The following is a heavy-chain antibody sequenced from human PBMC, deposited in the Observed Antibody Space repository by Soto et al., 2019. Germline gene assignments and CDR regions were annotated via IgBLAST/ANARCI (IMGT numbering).Heavy chain of an antibody. Sequence: SETLSLTCTVSGGSISSYYWTWIRQPAGKGLEWIGRTHISGSTDYNSSLRTRVTMSVDTSQNQLSLKLTSVTAADTSMYYCARCGTMSLKVLDFWGQGTLVTVSS. CDR1: GGSISSYY. D-gene: IGHD2-8*01. CDR2: THISGST. J-gene: IGHJ4*02. V-gene: IGHV4-4*07. CDR3: ARCGTMSLKVLDF.